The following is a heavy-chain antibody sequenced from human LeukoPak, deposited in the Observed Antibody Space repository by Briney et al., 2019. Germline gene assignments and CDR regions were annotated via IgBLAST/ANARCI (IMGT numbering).Heavy chain of an antibody. V-gene: IGHV4-39*07. CDR3: ASSSQEYYDILTGFHD. CDR2: IDYRGKI. D-gene: IGHD3-9*01. CDR1: GGSISDTDHY. Sequence: SETLSLTCSVSGGSISDTDHYWGWLRQPPGKGLEWIASIDYRGKIYQKPSLKSRVTISMDTSKSHFSLQLSSVTAADTAVYYCASSSQEYYDILTGFHDWGQGTLVVVSS. J-gene: IGHJ1*01.